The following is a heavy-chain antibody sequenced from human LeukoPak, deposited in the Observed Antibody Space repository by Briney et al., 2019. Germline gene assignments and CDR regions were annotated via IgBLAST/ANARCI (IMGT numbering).Heavy chain of an antibody. CDR3: ARGGAARPDY. J-gene: IGHJ4*02. CDR1: GFTFSSYG. Sequence: PGGSLRLSCAASGFTFSSYGMNWVRQPPGKGLEWVSYISSSSSNINYADSVKGRFTISRDNAKNSLYLQMNSLRAEDTAVYYCARGGAARPDYWGQGTLVTVSP. CDR2: ISSSSSNI. V-gene: IGHV3-48*01. D-gene: IGHD6-6*01.